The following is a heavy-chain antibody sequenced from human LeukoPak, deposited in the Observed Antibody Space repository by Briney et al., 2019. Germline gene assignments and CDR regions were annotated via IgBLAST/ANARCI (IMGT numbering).Heavy chain of an antibody. CDR1: GVSISSYY. V-gene: IGHV4-59*01. D-gene: IGHD4/OR15-4a*01. J-gene: IGHJ5*02. CDR3: ARDITSGYGAFDP. CDR2: IYYSGST. Sequence: SETLSRTCTGSGVSISSYYWSWIRQPPGKGLEWMGYIYYSGSTNYNPSLKSRVTISVDTSKNQLSLKLSSVTAADTAVYYCARDITSGYGAFDPWGQGTLVTVSS.